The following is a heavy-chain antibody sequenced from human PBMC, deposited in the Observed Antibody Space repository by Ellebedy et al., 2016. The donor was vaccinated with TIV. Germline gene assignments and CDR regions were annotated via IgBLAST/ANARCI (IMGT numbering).Heavy chain of an antibody. CDR2: ISWDGGST. D-gene: IGHD6-19*01. CDR3: AKATYQYSSGWYAIDY. J-gene: IGHJ4*02. V-gene: IGHV3-43*01. CDR1: GFTFDDYA. Sequence: GESLKISXAASGFTFDDYAMHWVRQAPGKGLEWVSLISWDGGSTYYADSVKGRFTISRDNSKNSLYLQMNSLRTEDTALYYCAKATYQYSSGWYAIDYWGQGTLVTVSS.